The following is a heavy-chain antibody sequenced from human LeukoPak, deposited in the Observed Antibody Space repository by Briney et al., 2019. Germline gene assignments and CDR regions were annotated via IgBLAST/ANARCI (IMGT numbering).Heavy chain of an antibody. V-gene: IGHV3-11*04. CDR3: ARDYRAYYYDSSGSGAFDI. CDR2: ISSSGSTI. Sequence: GGSLRLSCAASGFTFSDYYMSWIRQAPGKGLEWVSYISSSGSTIYYADSVKGRFTISRDNAKNSLYLQMNSLRAEDTAVYYCARDYRAYYYDSSGSGAFDIWGQGTMVTVS. CDR1: GFTFSDYY. J-gene: IGHJ3*02. D-gene: IGHD3-22*01.